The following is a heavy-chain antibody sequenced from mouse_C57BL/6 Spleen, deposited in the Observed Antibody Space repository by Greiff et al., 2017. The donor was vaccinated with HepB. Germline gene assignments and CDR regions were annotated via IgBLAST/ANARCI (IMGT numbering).Heavy chain of an antibody. CDR1: GYAFSSYW. Sequence: VQLQQSGAELVKPGASVKISCKASGYAFSSYWMNWVKQRPGKGLEWIGQIYPGDGDTNYNGKFKGKATLTADKSSSTAYMQLSSLTSEDSAVYFCARDQNWALSWVAYWGQGTLVTVSA. J-gene: IGHJ3*01. CDR3: ARDQNWALSWVAY. V-gene: IGHV1-80*01. D-gene: IGHD4-1*01. CDR2: IYPGDGDT.